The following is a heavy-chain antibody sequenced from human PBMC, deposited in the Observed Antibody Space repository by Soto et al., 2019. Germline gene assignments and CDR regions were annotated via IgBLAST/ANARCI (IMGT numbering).Heavy chain of an antibody. CDR2: ISYDGSNK. D-gene: IGHD3-3*01. J-gene: IGHJ4*02. CDR3: ASVPYDFWSGYSVDY. CDR1: GFTFSSYA. V-gene: IGHV3-30-3*01. Sequence: HVQLVESGGGVVQPGRSLRLSCAASGFTFSSYAMHWVRQAPGKGLEWVAVISYDGSNKYYADSVKGRFTISRDNSKNTLYLQMNSLRAEDTAVYYCASVPYDFWSGYSVDYWGQGTLVTVSS.